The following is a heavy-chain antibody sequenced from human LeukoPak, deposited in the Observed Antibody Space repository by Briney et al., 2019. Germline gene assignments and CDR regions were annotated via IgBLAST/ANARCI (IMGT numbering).Heavy chain of an antibody. V-gene: IGHV3-48*01. Sequence: GGSLRLSCAASGFTFSSYSMNWVRQAPGKGLEWVSYISSSSSTIYYADSVKGRFTISRDNAKNTLYLQMNSLRAEDTAVYYCAKDDLVVVPAARFDYWGQGTLVTVSS. CDR2: ISSSSSTI. D-gene: IGHD2-2*01. J-gene: IGHJ4*02. CDR3: AKDDLVVVPAARFDY. CDR1: GFTFSSYS.